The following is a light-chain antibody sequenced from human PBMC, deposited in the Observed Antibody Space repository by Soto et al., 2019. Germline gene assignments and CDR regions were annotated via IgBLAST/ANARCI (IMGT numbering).Light chain of an antibody. CDR2: EVN. CDR3: SSYADDNIFV. Sequence: QSALTQPRSASGSPGQSVTISCTGTSSDVGYYNFVSWYQQRPGKAPKLMIYEVNKRPSGVPDRFSDSKSGNTASLTVSGLQPEDEADYYCSSYADDNIFVFGTGTKVTVL. J-gene: IGLJ1*01. V-gene: IGLV2-8*01. CDR1: SSDVGYYNF.